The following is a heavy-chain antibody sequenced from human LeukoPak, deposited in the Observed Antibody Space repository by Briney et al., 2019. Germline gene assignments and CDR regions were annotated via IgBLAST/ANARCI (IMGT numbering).Heavy chain of an antibody. CDR3: ARGPTMVRGVIIGYYYGMDV. CDR2: INHSGST. D-gene: IGHD3-10*01. Sequence: PSETLSLTCAVYGGSFSGYYWSWIRQPPGKGLEWIGEINHSGSTNYNPSLKSRVTISVDTSKNQFSLKLSSVTAADTAVYYCARGPTMVRGVIIGYYYGMDVWGQGTTVTVSS. V-gene: IGHV4-34*01. CDR1: GGSFSGYY. J-gene: IGHJ6*02.